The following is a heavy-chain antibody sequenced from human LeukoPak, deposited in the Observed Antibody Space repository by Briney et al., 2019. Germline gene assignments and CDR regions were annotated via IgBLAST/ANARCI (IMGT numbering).Heavy chain of an antibody. CDR1: GGSISSYY. V-gene: IGHV4-59*01. J-gene: IGHJ5*02. CDR2: TYYSGST. CDR3: ARGDWNDGRSWFDP. D-gene: IGHD1-1*01. Sequence: KPSETLSLTCTVSGGSISSYYWSWIRQPPGKGLEWIGYTYYSGSTNYNPSLKSRVTISVDTSKNQFSLKLSSVTAADTAVYYCARGDWNDGRSWFDPWGQGTLVTVSS.